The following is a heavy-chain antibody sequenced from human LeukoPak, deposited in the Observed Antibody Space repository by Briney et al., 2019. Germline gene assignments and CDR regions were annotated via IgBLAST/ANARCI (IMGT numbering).Heavy chain of an antibody. CDR3: VKGLEDRHDSSGYYCNWFDP. V-gene: IGHV3-23*01. CDR1: GFSFSSYA. Sequence: GGSLRLSCASSGFSFSSYAMSWVRQAPGQGLEWVSSTSGSGAGTYYADSVKGRFTISRDNSKNTVYLQMNSLRAEDTAIYYCVKGLEDRHDSSGYYCNWFDPWGQGTLVTVSS. CDR2: TSGSGAGT. J-gene: IGHJ5*02. D-gene: IGHD3-22*01.